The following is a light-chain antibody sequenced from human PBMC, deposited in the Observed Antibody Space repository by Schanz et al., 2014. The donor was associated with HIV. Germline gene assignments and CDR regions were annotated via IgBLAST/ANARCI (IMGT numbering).Light chain of an antibody. J-gene: IGLJ3*02. V-gene: IGLV2-8*01. CDR2: EVI. Sequence: QSALTQSASVSGSPGQSITISCNGTSSDVGGYNHLSWYQHHPGKAPKLMIYEVIKRPSGVPDRFSGSKSGSTASLTVSGLQPEDEADYYCQSYDSGLSGWVFGGGTKVTVL. CDR3: QSYDSGLSGWV. CDR1: SSDVGGYNH.